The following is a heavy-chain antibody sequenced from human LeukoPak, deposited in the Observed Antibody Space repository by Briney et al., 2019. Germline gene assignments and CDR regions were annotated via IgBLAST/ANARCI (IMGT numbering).Heavy chain of an antibody. J-gene: IGHJ4*02. Sequence: ASVKVSCKASGYTFTSYGISWVRQAPGQGLEWLGGISAYNGNTNYAQKLQGRVTMTTDTSTSTAYMELRSLRSDDTAVYYCARDMDGGAEVDYWGQGTLVTVSS. CDR1: GYTFTSYG. V-gene: IGHV1-18*01. CDR2: ISAYNGNT. D-gene: IGHD3-16*01. CDR3: ARDMDGGAEVDY.